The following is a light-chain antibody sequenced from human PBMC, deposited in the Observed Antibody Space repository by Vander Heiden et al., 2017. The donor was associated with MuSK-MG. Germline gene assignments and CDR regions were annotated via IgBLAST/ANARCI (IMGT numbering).Light chain of an antibody. V-gene: IGLV2-11*01. CDR3: CSYAGSYPDV. Sequence: QSALTQPRSVSGSPGQSVTISCTGTSSDVGGYNYVSWYQQHPGKAPKLMIYDVSKRPSGVPDRVSGSKSGNTASLTISGLQAEDEADDDCCSYAGSYPDVFGTGTKVTVL. CDR2: DVS. CDR1: SSDVGGYNY. J-gene: IGLJ1*01.